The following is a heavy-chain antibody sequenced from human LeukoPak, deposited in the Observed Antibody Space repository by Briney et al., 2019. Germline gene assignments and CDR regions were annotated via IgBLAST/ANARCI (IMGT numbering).Heavy chain of an antibody. CDR1: GFTFSSYG. V-gene: IGHV3-33*01. CDR2: IWYDGSNK. J-gene: IGHJ4*02. CDR3: ARASGFSVYDILTGPPFDY. Sequence: GGSLRLSCAAPGFTFSSYGMHWVRQAPGKGLEWVAVIWYDGSNKYYADSVKGRFTISRDNSKNTLYLQMNSLRAEDTAVYYCARASGFSVYDILTGPPFDYWGQGTLVTVSS. D-gene: IGHD3-9*01.